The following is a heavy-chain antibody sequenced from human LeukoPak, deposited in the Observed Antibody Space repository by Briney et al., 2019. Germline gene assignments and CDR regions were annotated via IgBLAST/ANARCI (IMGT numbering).Heavy chain of an antibody. CDR1: GGSISSYY. J-gene: IGHJ6*03. Sequence: PSETLSLTCTVSGGSISSYYWSWIRQPPGKGLEWIGYIYTSGSTNYNPSLKSRVTISVDTSKNQFSLKLSSVTAADTAVYYCARRSSSPGIAAAGYMDVWGKGTTVTVSS. V-gene: IGHV4-4*09. D-gene: IGHD6-13*01. CDR3: ARRSSSPGIAAAGYMDV. CDR2: IYTSGST.